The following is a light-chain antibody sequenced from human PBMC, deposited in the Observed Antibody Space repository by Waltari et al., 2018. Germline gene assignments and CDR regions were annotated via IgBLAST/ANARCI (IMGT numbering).Light chain of an antibody. Sequence: QSALTQPPSVSGAPGQRVTISCTGRRATLWEGYDVHCYQQIPGTAPKLLLFVNSRRPSGVPDRFSGSRSGTSASLAITGLRAEDEADYYCQSYDSSLNGRVFGGGTKVTVL. V-gene: IGLV1-40*01. CDR1: RATLWEGYD. CDR2: VNS. CDR3: QSYDSSLNGRV. J-gene: IGLJ3*02.